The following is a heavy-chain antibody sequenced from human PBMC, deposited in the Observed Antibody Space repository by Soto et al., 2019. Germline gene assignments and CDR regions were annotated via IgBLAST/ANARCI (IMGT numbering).Heavy chain of an antibody. Sequence: GGSLRLSCAASGFTFSSYSMNWVRQAPGKGLEWVSSISSSSSYIYYADSVKGRFTISRDNAKNSLYLQMNSLRAEDTAVYYCARRALSPGGSGSYYFDYWGQGTLVTVSS. J-gene: IGHJ4*02. CDR2: ISSSSSYI. V-gene: IGHV3-21*01. CDR1: GFTFSSYS. D-gene: IGHD3-10*01. CDR3: ARRALSPGGSGSYYFDY.